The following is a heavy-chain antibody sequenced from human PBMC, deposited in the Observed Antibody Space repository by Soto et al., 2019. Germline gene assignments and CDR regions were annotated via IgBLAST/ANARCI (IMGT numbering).Heavy chain of an antibody. D-gene: IGHD3-22*01. Sequence: QVTLKESGPVLVKPTETLTLTCTVSGFSLSNARMGVSWIRQPPGKALEWLAHIFSNDEKSYSTSLKSRLTISKDTSKSQVVLTMINMDPVDTATYYCARTYYDSSGYYGVDAFDIWGQGTMVTVSS. CDR1: GFSLSNARMG. CDR3: ARTYYDSSGYYGVDAFDI. J-gene: IGHJ3*02. CDR2: IFSNDEK. V-gene: IGHV2-26*01.